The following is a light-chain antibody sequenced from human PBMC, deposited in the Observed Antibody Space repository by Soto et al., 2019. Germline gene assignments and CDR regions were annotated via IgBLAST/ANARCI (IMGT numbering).Light chain of an antibody. CDR3: ATWDDSLTCYV. CDR2: SNN. CDR1: SSNIGGNL. V-gene: IGLV1-44*01. J-gene: IGLJ1*01. Sequence: QSALTQPPSASVTPGQRVTISCSGSSSNIGGNLVSWYQQVPGTAPKLLIYSNNQRPSGVPDRFSGSKSGTSASLAISGLQSEDEADYYCATWDDSLTCYVFATGTKVTVL.